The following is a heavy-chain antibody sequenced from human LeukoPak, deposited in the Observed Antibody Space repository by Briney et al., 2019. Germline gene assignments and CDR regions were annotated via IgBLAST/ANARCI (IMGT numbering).Heavy chain of an antibody. D-gene: IGHD3-10*01. CDR1: GYTLTELS. J-gene: IGHJ4*02. CDR2: FDPEDGET. CDR3: AVYYGSGRQSEDY. V-gene: IGHV1-24*01. Sequence: ASVKVSCKVSGYTLTELSMHWVRQAPGKGLEWMGGFDPEDGETIYAQKFQGRVTMTEDTSTDTAYMELSSLRSDDTAVYYCAVYYGSGRQSEDYWGQGTLVTVSS.